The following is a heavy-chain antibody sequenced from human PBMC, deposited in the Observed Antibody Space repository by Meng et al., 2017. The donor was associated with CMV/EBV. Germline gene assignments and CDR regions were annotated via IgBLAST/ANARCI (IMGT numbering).Heavy chain of an antibody. D-gene: IGHD3-10*01. CDR3: ARGVDSGYYYYGMDV. CDR1: GYSFTSYW. CDR2: IYPGDSDT. V-gene: IGHV5-51*01. Sequence: GESLKISCKGSGYSFTSYWIGCVRQMPGKGLEWMGIIYPGDSDTRYSPSFQGQVTISADKSISTAYLQWSSLKASDTAMYYCARGVDSGYYYYGMDVWGQGTTVTVS. J-gene: IGHJ6*02.